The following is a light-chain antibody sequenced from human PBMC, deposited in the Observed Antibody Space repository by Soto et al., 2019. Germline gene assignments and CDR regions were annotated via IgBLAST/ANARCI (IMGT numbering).Light chain of an antibody. J-gene: IGKJ2*01. V-gene: IGKV3-20*01. CDR2: GAS. CDR3: QHYGSSAYT. Sequence: EIVLTQSPGTLSLSPGERATLSCRASQSVRSNYLAWYQQKPGQAPVLLIYGASSRATDIPDRYSGSGSGTDFTLTISTLEPEDFAVYYCQHYGSSAYTFGQGTTLEIK. CDR1: QSVRSNY.